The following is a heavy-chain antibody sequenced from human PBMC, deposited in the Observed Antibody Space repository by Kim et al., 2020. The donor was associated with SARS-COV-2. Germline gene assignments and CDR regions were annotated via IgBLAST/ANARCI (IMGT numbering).Heavy chain of an antibody. CDR3: ARGRGVVVAALFDY. Sequence: ASVKVSCKASGYTFTSYAMHWVRQAPGQRLEWMGWINAGNGNTKYSQKFQGRVTITRDTSASTAYMELSSLRSEDTAVYYCARGRGVVVAALFDYWGQGTLVTVSS. V-gene: IGHV1-3*01. CDR2: INAGNGNT. D-gene: IGHD2-15*01. J-gene: IGHJ4*02. CDR1: GYTFTSYA.